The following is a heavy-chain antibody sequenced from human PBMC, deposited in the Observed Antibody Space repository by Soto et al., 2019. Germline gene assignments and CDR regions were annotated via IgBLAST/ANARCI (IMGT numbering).Heavy chain of an antibody. D-gene: IGHD4-17*01. CDR2: IYYSGSS. Sequence: QLQLQESGPGLVKPSETLSLTCTVSGASISSSSYYWGWIRQPLGKGLEWIGSIYYSGSSYYNPSLKSRVTISVDTSKNQFSLKLTSVTAADTAVYYCARRSLNGDSLDYWGQGTLVTVSS. CDR1: GASISSSSYY. V-gene: IGHV4-39*01. CDR3: ARRSLNGDSLDY. J-gene: IGHJ4*02.